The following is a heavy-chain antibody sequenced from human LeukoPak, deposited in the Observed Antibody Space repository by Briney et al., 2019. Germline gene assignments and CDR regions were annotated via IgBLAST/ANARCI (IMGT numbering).Heavy chain of an antibody. CDR3: AKVLGYYYDSSGYTDY. Sequence: WVRQAPGKGLEWVSAISGSGGSTYYADSVKGRFTISRDNSKNTLYLQMNSLRAEDTAVYYCAKVLGYYYDSSGYTDYWGQGTLVTVSS. J-gene: IGHJ4*02. CDR2: ISGSGGST. V-gene: IGHV3-23*01. D-gene: IGHD3-22*01.